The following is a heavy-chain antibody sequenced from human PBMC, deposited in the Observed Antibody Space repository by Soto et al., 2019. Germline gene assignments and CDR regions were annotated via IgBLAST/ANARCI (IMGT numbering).Heavy chain of an antibody. V-gene: IGHV4-34*01. CDR1: GGSFSGYY. J-gene: IGHJ4*02. Sequence: SETLSLTCAVYGGSFSGYYWSWIRQPPGKGLEWIGEINHSGSTNYNPSLKSRVTISVDTSKNQFSLKLSSVTAADTAVYYCARGRGGYKTYFDYWGQGTLVTVSS. CDR3: ARGRGGYKTYFDY. D-gene: IGHD5-12*01. CDR2: INHSGST.